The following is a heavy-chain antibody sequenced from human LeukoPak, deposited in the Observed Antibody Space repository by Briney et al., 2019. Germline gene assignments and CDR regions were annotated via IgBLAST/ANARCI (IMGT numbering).Heavy chain of an antibody. CDR3: ARDGDLEWGAFDI. J-gene: IGHJ3*02. Sequence: ASVKVSCKASGYTFTSYAMHWVRQAPGQRLEWMGWINAGNGNTKYSQEFQGRVTITRDTSASTAYMELSSLRSEDMAVYYCARDGDLEWGAFDIWGQGTMVTVSS. CDR1: GYTFTSYA. D-gene: IGHD3-3*01. V-gene: IGHV1-3*03. CDR2: INAGNGNT.